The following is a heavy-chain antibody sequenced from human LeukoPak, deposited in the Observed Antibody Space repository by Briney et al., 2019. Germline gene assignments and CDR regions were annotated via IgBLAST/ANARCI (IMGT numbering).Heavy chain of an antibody. CDR3: ARSRNIDSSGYYFDAFDI. CDR1: GYTFTGYY. D-gene: IGHD3-22*01. Sequence: ASVKVTRKASGYTFTGYYMPWVRQAPGQGLERMGLINPNSGGTNYAQKCQGRVTMTRDTSISTAYMELSRLRADDTAVYYCARSRNIDSSGYYFDAFDIWGQGTMVTVSS. CDR2: INPNSGGT. V-gene: IGHV1-2*02. J-gene: IGHJ3*02.